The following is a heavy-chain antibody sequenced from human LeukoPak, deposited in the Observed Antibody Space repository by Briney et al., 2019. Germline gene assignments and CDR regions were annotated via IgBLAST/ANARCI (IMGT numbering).Heavy chain of an antibody. D-gene: IGHD1-26*01. CDR3: ARVSGGSYHGFDY. Sequence: SETLSLTCTVSGGSISSYYWSWIRQPPGKGLEWIGYIYYSGSTNYNPSLKSRVTISVDTSKNQFSLKLSSVTAADTAVYYCARVSGGSYHGFDYWGQGTLVTVSS. CDR2: IYYSGST. V-gene: IGHV4-59*01. CDR1: GGSISSYY. J-gene: IGHJ4*02.